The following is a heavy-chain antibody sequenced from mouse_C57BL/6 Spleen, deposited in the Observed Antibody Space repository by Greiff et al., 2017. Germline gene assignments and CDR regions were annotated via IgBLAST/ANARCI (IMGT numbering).Heavy chain of an antibody. CDR2: INPNNGGT. Sequence: VQLQQPGPELVKPGASVKIPCKASGYTFTDYNMDWVKQSHGKSLEWIGDINPNNGGTIYNQKFKGKATLTVDKSSSTAYMELRSLTSEDTAVYYCARSGDYYGSSYDAMDYWGQGTSVTVSS. CDR3: ARSGDYYGSSYDAMDY. CDR1: GYTFTDYN. V-gene: IGHV1-18*01. J-gene: IGHJ4*01. D-gene: IGHD1-1*01.